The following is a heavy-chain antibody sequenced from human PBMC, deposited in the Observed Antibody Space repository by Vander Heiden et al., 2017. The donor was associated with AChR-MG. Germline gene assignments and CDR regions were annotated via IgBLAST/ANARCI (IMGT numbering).Heavy chain of an antibody. CDR3: ARAGDIVVVPAAIDYYYYYMDV. J-gene: IGHJ6*03. Sequence: QVQLVQSGAEVKKPGSSVKVSCKASGGTFSSYAISWVRQAPGQGLEWMGGIIPIFGTANYAQKFQGRVTITADKSTSTAYMELSSLRSEDTAVYYCARAGDIVVVPAAIDYYYYYMDVWGKGTTVTVSS. D-gene: IGHD2-2*02. V-gene: IGHV1-69*06. CDR2: IIPIFGTA. CDR1: GGTFSSYA.